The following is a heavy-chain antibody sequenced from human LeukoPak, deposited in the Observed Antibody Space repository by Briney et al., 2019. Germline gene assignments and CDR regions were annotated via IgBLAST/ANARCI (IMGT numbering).Heavy chain of an antibody. D-gene: IGHD3-10*01. V-gene: IGHV1-3*01. J-gene: IGHJ4*02. Sequence: GASVKVSCKASGYTFTSYAMHWVRQAPGQRLEWMGWINAVNGSTKYSQKFQGRVTITRDTSASTAYMELSSLRSEDTAVYYCARAWLGRITMVRGVIINPPYFDYWGQGTLVTVSS. CDR3: ARAWLGRITMVRGVIINPPYFDY. CDR2: INAVNGST. CDR1: GYTFTSYA.